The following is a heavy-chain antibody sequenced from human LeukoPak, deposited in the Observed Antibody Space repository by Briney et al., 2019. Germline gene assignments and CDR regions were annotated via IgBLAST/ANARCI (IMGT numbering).Heavy chain of an antibody. CDR2: IYSGGNT. CDR1: GFTVSSYY. D-gene: IGHD5-18*01. CDR3: ARGHTAMVTVLDY. Sequence: GGSLRLSCAASGFTVSSYYMSWVRQAPGKGLEWVSVIYSGGNTYYADSVKGRFTISRDNSKNTLYLQMNNLRAEDTAVYYCARGHTAMVTVLDYWGQGTLVTVSS. J-gene: IGHJ4*02. V-gene: IGHV3-53*01.